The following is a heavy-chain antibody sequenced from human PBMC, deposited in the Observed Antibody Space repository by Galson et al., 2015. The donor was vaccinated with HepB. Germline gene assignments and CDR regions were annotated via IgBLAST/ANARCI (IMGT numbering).Heavy chain of an antibody. J-gene: IGHJ4*02. D-gene: IGHD6-19*01. CDR1: GFTFSSYS. CDR3: ARQPQQWLVQFDY. CDR2: ISSSSSTI. Sequence: SLRLSCAASGFTFSSYSMNWVRQAPGKGLEWVSYISSSSSTIYYADSVKGRFTISRDNAKNSLYLQMNSLRAEDTAVYYCARQPQQWLVQFDYWGQGTLVTVSS. V-gene: IGHV3-48*01.